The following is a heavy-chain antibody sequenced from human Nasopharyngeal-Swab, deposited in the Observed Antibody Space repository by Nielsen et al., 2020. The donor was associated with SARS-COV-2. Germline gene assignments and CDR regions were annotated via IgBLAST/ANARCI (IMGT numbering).Heavy chain of an antibody. Sequence: GESLKISCTVSGFAFGNYAMSWVRQAPGKGLEWVSGTSGSGGNTFVADSVKGRFTISRDNSKNTLYLQMSSLRVADTATYYCAKEGSIIVGTFFDSWGQGALVTVSS. CDR2: TSGSGGNT. V-gene: IGHV3-23*01. CDR3: AKEGSIIVGTFFDS. CDR1: GFAFGNYA. D-gene: IGHD1-26*01. J-gene: IGHJ4*02.